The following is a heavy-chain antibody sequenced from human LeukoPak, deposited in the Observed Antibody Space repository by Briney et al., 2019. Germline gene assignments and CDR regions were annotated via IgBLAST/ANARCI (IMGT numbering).Heavy chain of an antibody. Sequence: GASLRLSCAASGFTFSSYAMSWVRQAPGKGLEWVSAISGSGGSTYYADSVKGRFTISRDNSKNTLYLQMISLRAEDTAVYYCAPHYYDSSGYSYFDYWGQGTLVTVSS. V-gene: IGHV3-23*01. CDR3: APHYYDSSGYSYFDY. CDR1: GFTFSSYA. J-gene: IGHJ4*02. CDR2: ISGSGGST. D-gene: IGHD3-22*01.